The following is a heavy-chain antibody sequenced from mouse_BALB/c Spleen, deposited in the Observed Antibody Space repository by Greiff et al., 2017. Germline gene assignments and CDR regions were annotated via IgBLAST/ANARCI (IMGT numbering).Heavy chain of an antibody. V-gene: IGHV1S81*02. J-gene: IGHJ3*01. Sequence: QVQLQQSGAELVKPGASVKLSCKASGYTFTSYYMYWVKQRPGQGLEWIGEINPINGGTNFNEKFKSKATLTVDKSSSTAYMQLSSLTSEDSAVYYCTREDYGYAGFAYWGQGTLVTVSA. D-gene: IGHD1-2*01. CDR1: GYTFTSYY. CDR3: TREDYGYAGFAY. CDR2: INPINGGT.